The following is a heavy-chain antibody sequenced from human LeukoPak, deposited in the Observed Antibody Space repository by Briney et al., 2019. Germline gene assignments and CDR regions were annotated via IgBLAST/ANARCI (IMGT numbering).Heavy chain of an antibody. CDR1: GGSFSGYY. D-gene: IGHD2-8*01. Sequence: PSETLSLTCAVYGGSFSGYYWSWIRQPPGKGLEWIGEINHSGSTNYNPSLKSRVTISVDTSKNQFSLKLSSVTAADTAVYYCARTIRGYCTNGVCYNWFDPWGQGTLVTVSS. CDR2: INHSGST. V-gene: IGHV4-34*01. CDR3: ARTIRGYCTNGVCYNWFDP. J-gene: IGHJ5*02.